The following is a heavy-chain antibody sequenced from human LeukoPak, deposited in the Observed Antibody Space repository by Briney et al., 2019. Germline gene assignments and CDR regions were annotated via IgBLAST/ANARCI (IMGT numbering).Heavy chain of an antibody. V-gene: IGHV5-51*01. D-gene: IGHD5-18*01. J-gene: IGHJ4*02. CDR3: ARPSSYEFDY. Sequence: AASVKISCKGSGYSFTSYWIGWVRQMPGKGLEWMGIIYPGDSDTRYSPSFQGQVTISADKSISTAYLQWSSLKASDTAMYYCARPSSYEFDYWGQGTLVTVSS. CDR2: IYPGDSDT. CDR1: GYSFTSYW.